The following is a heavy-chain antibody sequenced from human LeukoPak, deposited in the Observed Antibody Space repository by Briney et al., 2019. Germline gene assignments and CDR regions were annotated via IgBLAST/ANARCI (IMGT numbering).Heavy chain of an antibody. CDR3: AREILAPGKTHDY. CDR1: GFTFSNYA. CDR2: INGRGGST. Sequence: GGSLRLSCAASGFTFSNYAMSWVRQAPGKGLEWVSSINGRGGSTYYADSVKGRFTISRDNSKNTLYLQMNSLSAEDTAVYYCAREILAPGKTHDYWGQGTLVTVSS. V-gene: IGHV3-23*01. J-gene: IGHJ4*02.